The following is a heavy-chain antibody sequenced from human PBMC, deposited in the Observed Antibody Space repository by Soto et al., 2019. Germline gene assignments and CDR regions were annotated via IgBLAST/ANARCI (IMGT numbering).Heavy chain of an antibody. CDR3: AGQWAAGYGAFDP. D-gene: IGHD3-9*01. Sequence: QVKLQESGPGLEKPSGTLSLTCAVSGGSISNNRWWTWVRQAPGKGLEWIGEIHDRGSTNYNLSLKSRSTVTIDRSKNQFSLEMRAVTDADTAVYYCAGQWAAGYGAFDPWGQGTLVTVSS. CDR1: GGSISNNRW. CDR2: IHDRGST. J-gene: IGHJ5*02. V-gene: IGHV4-4*02.